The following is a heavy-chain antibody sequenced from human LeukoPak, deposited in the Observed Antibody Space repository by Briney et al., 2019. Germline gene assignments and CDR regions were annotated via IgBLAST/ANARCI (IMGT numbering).Heavy chain of an antibody. D-gene: IGHD3-10*01. CDR3: ARGKVLTMVRGVLNWFDP. CDR2: IYYSGST. CDR1: GGSISSSSYY. J-gene: IGHJ5*02. Sequence: PSETLSLTCTVSGGSISSSSYYWGWIRQPPGKGLEWIGSIYYSGSTYYNPSLKSRVTISVDTSKNQFSLKLSSVTAADTAVYYCARGKVLTMVRGVLNWFDPWGQGTLVTVSS. V-gene: IGHV4-39*07.